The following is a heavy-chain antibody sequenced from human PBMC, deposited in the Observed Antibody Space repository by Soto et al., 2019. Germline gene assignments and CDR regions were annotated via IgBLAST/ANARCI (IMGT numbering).Heavy chain of an antibody. CDR1: GGSISSYY. V-gene: IGHV4-59*08. D-gene: IGHD5-12*01. CDR3: ARVREYSGYEVFDY. J-gene: IGHJ4*02. CDR2: IYYSGST. Sequence: QVQLQESGPGLVKPSETLSLTCTVSGGSISSYYWSWIRQPPGKGLEWIGYIYYSGSTNYNPSLKSRVTRSVDTSKNQFSLKLSSVTAADTAVYYCARVREYSGYEVFDYWGQGTLVTVSS.